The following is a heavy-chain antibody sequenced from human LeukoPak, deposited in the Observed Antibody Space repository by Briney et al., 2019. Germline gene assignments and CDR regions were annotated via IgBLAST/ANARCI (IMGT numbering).Heavy chain of an antibody. Sequence: SETLSLTCAVSGASVSTYYWSWIRQPPGKGLEWIGYIDYFGRTNYNPSLQSRVTISEDTAKNQFSLQLRSVTAADTAVYHCARLADDWGPGTLVIVSS. CDR3: ARLADD. CDR1: GASVSTYY. V-gene: IGHV4-59*08. CDR2: IDYFGRT. J-gene: IGHJ4*02.